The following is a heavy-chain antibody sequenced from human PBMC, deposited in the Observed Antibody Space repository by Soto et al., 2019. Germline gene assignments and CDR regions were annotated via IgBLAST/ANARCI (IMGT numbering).Heavy chain of an antibody. CDR2: ISNSGNT. D-gene: IGHD3-22*01. Sequence: QVQLQESGPGLVKPSQTLSLTCTVSGDSISSGGYCWSWIRQHPGKGLEWIGYISNSGNTYYNPSLKSRLTISLDTSKNQFSPKLTSVAAGDTAVYYCAGDGGGGYYFDSSGYLDYWGQGTLVTVSS. CDR1: GDSISSGGYC. J-gene: IGHJ4*02. V-gene: IGHV4-31*03. CDR3: AGDGGGGYYFDSSGYLDY.